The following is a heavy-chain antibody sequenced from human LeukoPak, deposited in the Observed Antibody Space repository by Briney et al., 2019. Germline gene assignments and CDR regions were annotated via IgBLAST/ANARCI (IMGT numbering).Heavy chain of an antibody. CDR3: AKDPWAGGGGDCYDY. CDR1: GFTFSSYG. D-gene: IGHD2-21*01. V-gene: IGHV3-30*02. J-gene: IGHJ4*02. Sequence: PGGSLRLSCAASGFTFSSYGMHWVRQAPGKGLEWVAFIRYDGSNKYYADSVKGRFTISRDNSKNTLYLQMNSLRAEDTAVYYCAKDPWAGGGGDCYDYWGQGTLVTVSS. CDR2: IRYDGSNK.